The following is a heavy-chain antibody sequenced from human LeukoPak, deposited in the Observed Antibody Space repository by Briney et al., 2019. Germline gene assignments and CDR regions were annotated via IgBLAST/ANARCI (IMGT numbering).Heavy chain of an antibody. Sequence: SETLSLTCTVSGGSISSGGYYWSWVRQHPGEGLEWIGYIYYSGSTYYNPSLKSRVTISVDTSKNQFSLKLGSVTAADTAVYYCARDNRGYYDYWGQGTLVTVSS. J-gene: IGHJ4*02. D-gene: IGHD3-22*01. CDR2: IYYSGST. V-gene: IGHV4-31*03. CDR1: GGSISSGGYY. CDR3: ARDNRGYYDY.